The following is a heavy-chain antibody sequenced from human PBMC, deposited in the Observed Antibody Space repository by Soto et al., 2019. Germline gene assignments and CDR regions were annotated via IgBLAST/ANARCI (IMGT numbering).Heavy chain of an antibody. CDR1: GFTFSSYA. J-gene: IGHJ4*02. CDR2: ISGSGGST. V-gene: IGHV3-23*01. CDR3: ASQLGSGGSCYPYYFDY. D-gene: IGHD2-15*01. Sequence: EVQLLESGGGLVQPGGSLRLSCAASGFTFSSYAMSWVRQAPGKGLEWVSAISGSGGSTYYADSVKGRFTISRDNSKNTLYLQMNSLRAEDTAVYYCASQLGSGGSCYPYYFDYWGQGTLVTVSS.